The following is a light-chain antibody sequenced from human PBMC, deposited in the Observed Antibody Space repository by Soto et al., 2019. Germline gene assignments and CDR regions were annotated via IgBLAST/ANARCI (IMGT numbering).Light chain of an antibody. CDR2: DIN. CDR3: ASFTTGSTLV. CDR1: SSDIGGYIF. V-gene: IGLV2-14*01. J-gene: IGLJ3*02. Sequence: QSALTQPASVSGSPGQSITVSCTGTSSDIGGYIFVSWYQQHPGKAPKLMIYDINNRPSGVSKRFSGSKSGNTASLTISGLQAEDEADYYCASFTTGSTLVFGGGTKVTVL.